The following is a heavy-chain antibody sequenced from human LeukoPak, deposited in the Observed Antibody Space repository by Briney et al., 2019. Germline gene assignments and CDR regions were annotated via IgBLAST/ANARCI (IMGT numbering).Heavy chain of an antibody. CDR1: GGSVSSGSYY. CDR3: ARVVYSSILH. CDR2: IYYSGST. J-gene: IGHJ4*02. V-gene: IGHV4-61*01. D-gene: IGHD6-13*01. Sequence: SETLSLTCTVSGGSVSSGSYYWRWIRQPPGKGLEWIGYIYYSGSTNYNPSLKSRITISVYTSKNQFSLKLSSVTAADTAVYYCARVVYSSILHWGQGTLVTVSS.